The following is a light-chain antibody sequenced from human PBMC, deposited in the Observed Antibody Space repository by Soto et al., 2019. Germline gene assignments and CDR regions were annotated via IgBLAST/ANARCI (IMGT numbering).Light chain of an antibody. J-gene: IGKJ2*01. CDR2: AAS. V-gene: IGKV1-6*01. CDR1: QDIRNH. Sequence: AIQMTQSPSSLSASVGDRDTITCRASQDIRNHLAWYQQKPGTAPKVLISAASSLQTGVPSRFSGSGSGTDFTLTSSSLQPEDFATYYCLQDFNFPFTFGQGTKLEVK. CDR3: LQDFNFPFT.